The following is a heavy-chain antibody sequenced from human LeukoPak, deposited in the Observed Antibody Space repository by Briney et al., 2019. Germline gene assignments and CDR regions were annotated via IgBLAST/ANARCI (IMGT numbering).Heavy chain of an antibody. V-gene: IGHV3-23*01. CDR2: ISGSGAT. CDR1: GFTFSTSA. J-gene: IGHJ4*02. Sequence: PGGSLRLSCAASGFTFSTSAMTWVRQAPGKGLEWVSGISGSGATDYADSVKGRFTISRDNSQNTLDLQMNSLRVEDTAIYYCAKVNRGWLQYPDYWGQGTLVTVSS. D-gene: IGHD5-24*01. CDR3: AKVNRGWLQYPDY.